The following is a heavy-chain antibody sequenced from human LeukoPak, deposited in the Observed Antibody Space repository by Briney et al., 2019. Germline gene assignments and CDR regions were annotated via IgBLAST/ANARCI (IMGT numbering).Heavy chain of an antibody. D-gene: IGHD3-10*01. V-gene: IGHV4-39*07. CDR2: IYYSGST. CDR3: ARISDWFDP. CDR1: GDSIRSSSYY. Sequence: SETLSLTCTVSGDSIRSSSYYWGWIRQPPGKGLEWIGSIYYSGSTNYNPSLKSRVTISIDPSKNQFSLKLSSVTAADTALYYCARISDWFDPWGQGTLVTVSS. J-gene: IGHJ5*02.